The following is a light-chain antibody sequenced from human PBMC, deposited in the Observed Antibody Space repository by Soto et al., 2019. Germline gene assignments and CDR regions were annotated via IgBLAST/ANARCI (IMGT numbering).Light chain of an antibody. Sequence: LTQPASVSGSPGQSITISCAGTRDDIGAYDYVSWYQQHPGNAPKLLVYEVTNRPSGASDRFSGSKSGNTASLTISGLQAEDEADYYCNSYTNSSAVVFGGGTKVTVL. V-gene: IGLV2-14*01. J-gene: IGLJ2*01. CDR3: NSYTNSSAVV. CDR1: RDDIGAYDY. CDR2: EVT.